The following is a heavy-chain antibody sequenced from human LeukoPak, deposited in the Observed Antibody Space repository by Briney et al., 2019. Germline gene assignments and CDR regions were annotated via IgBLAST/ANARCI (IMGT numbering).Heavy chain of an antibody. V-gene: IGHV4-39*07. CDR3: ARGTTVIDY. Sequence: SETLSLTCTVSGGSISSSSYYWGWIRQPPGKGLEWIGSIYYSGSTYYNPSLKSRVTISVDTSKNQFSLKLSSVTAADTAVYYCARGTTVIDYWGQGTLVTVFS. J-gene: IGHJ4*02. CDR1: GGSISSSSYY. CDR2: IYYSGST. D-gene: IGHD4-17*01.